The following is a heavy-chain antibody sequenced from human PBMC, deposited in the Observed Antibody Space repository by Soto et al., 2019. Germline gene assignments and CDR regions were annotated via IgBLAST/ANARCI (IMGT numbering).Heavy chain of an antibody. CDR2: IWYDGTNK. Sequence: QVQLVESGGGVVQPGRSLRLSCAASAFTFSDYGMHWVRQAPGKGLEWVAVIWYDGTNKYYADSVKGRFTISRDNSKSTLYLQLNSLRVEDTAMYYCARDPSNMAVAVAGTGWLDPWGQGTQVTVSS. CDR3: ARDPSNMAVAVAGTGWLDP. CDR1: AFTFSDYG. D-gene: IGHD6-19*01. J-gene: IGHJ5*02. V-gene: IGHV3-33*01.